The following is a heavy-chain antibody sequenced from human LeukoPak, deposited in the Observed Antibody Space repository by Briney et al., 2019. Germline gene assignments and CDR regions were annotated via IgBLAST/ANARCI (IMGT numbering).Heavy chain of an antibody. D-gene: IGHD2-15*01. J-gene: IGHJ4*02. CDR1: GFTFSSYG. Sequence: PGGSLRLSCAAPGFTFSSYGMHWVRQAPGKGLEWVAVISYDGSSKYYADSVKGRFTISRDNSKNTLYLQMNSLRAEDTAVYYCAKGVVVAPDVTPFDYWGQGTLVTVSS. CDR3: AKGVVVAPDVTPFDY. V-gene: IGHV3-30*18. CDR2: ISYDGSSK.